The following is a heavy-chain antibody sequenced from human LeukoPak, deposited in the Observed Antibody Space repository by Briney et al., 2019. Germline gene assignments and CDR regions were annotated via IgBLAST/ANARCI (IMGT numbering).Heavy chain of an antibody. V-gene: IGHV3-21*01. J-gene: IGHJ3*02. CDR2: ISVTSDYI. CDR3: ARDFKPWAFDI. CDR1: GFTFSSCS. Sequence: GGSLRLSCAASGFTFSSCSMDWVRQAPRKGLEWVSSISVTSDYIFYADSVKGRFSISRDNAKNSLYLQMNSLRAEDTAVYYCARDFKPWAFDIWGQGTMVTVSS.